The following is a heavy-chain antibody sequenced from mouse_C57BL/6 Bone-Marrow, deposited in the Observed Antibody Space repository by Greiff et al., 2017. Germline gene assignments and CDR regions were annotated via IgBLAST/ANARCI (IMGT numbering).Heavy chain of an antibody. D-gene: IGHD2-1*01. CDR2: ISDGGSYT. V-gene: IGHV5-4*03. J-gene: IGHJ2*01. CDR3: ARALLRVGDY. CDR1: GFTFSSYA. Sequence: EVKLVESGGGLVKPGGSLKLSCAASGFTFSSYAMSWVRQTPEKRLEWVATISDGGSYTYYPDNVKGRFTISRDNAKNNLNLQMSHLKSEDTAMYYCARALLRVGDYWGQGTTLTVSS.